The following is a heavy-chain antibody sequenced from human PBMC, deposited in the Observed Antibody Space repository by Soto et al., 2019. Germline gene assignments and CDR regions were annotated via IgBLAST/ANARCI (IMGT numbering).Heavy chain of an antibody. D-gene: IGHD3-22*01. CDR2: INHSGST. CDR1: GGSFSGYY. CDR3: ARGRGGYYYGDFDY. J-gene: IGHJ4*02. Sequence: SETLSLTCAVYGGSFSGYYWSWIRQPPGKGLEWIGEINHSGSTNYNPSLKSRVTISVDTSKNQCSLMLSSVTAADTAVYYCARGRGGYYYGDFDYWGQGTLVTVS. V-gene: IGHV4-34*01.